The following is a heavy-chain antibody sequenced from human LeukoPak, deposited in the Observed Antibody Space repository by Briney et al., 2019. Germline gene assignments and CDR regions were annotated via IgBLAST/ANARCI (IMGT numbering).Heavy chain of an antibody. CDR1: GFTFSSYW. D-gene: IGHD5-12*01. V-gene: IGHV3-74*01. CDR2: ISSDGSST. J-gene: IGHJ4*02. CDR3: ARGPPTSRSGAHFDY. Sequence: GGSLRLSCAASGFTFSSYWMHWVRQAPGKGLVWVSRISSDGSSTTYADSVKGRFIISRDDSKNTLYVEMNSLRLDDTAIYYCARGPPTSRSGAHFDYWGQGSLVTVSP.